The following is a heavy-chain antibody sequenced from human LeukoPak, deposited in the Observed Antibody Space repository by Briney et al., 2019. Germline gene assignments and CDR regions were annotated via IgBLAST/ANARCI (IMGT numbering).Heavy chain of an antibody. CDR2: IYTSGST. D-gene: IGHD3-3*01. CDR3: ARGDYDFWSVNWFDP. V-gene: IGHV4-4*07. CDR1: GGSISSYY. J-gene: IGHJ5*02. Sequence: SETLSLTCTVSGGSISSYYWSWIRQPAGKGLEWIGRIYTSGSTNYNPSLKSRVTMSVDTSKNQFSLKLSSVTAADTAVYYCARGDYDFWSVNWFDPWGQGTLVTVSS.